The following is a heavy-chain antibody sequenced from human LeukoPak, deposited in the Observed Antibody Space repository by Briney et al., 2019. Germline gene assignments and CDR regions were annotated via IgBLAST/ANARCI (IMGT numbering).Heavy chain of an antibody. Sequence: ASVKVSCKASGYTFTSYYMHWVRQAPGQGLEWMEIINPSGGSTSYAQKFQGRVTMTRDTSSSTVYMELSSLRSEDTAVYYCARVAGDSSGYYPHDAFDIWGQGTMVTVSS. V-gene: IGHV1-46*01. CDR3: ARVAGDSSGYYPHDAFDI. J-gene: IGHJ3*02. CDR1: GYTFTSYY. D-gene: IGHD3-22*01. CDR2: INPSGGST.